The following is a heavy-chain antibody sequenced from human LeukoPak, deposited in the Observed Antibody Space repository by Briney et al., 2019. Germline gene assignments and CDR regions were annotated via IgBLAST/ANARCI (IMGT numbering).Heavy chain of an antibody. CDR3: ASYNWNYGGFDY. CDR1: GGSISSYY. J-gene: IGHJ4*02. D-gene: IGHD1-7*01. Sequence: SETLSLTCTVSGGSISSYYWSWIRQPPGKGLEWIGYIYYSGSTNYNPSLKSRVTISVDTSKNQFSLKLSSVTAVDTAVYYCASYNWNYGGFDYWGQGTLVTVSS. V-gene: IGHV4-59*01. CDR2: IYYSGST.